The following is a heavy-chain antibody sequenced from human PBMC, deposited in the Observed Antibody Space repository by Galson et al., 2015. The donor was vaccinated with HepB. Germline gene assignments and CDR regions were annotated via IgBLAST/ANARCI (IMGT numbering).Heavy chain of an antibody. Sequence: SVKVSCKASGYTFSSYGVSWVRQAPGQGLEWMGIINPSGGSTSYAQKFQGRVTMTRDTSTSTVYMELSSLRSEDTAVYYCARDLMITMVRGAPGYWGQGTLVTVSS. J-gene: IGHJ4*02. V-gene: IGHV1-46*01. CDR2: INPSGGST. CDR3: ARDLMITMVRGAPGY. CDR1: GYTFSSYG. D-gene: IGHD3-10*01.